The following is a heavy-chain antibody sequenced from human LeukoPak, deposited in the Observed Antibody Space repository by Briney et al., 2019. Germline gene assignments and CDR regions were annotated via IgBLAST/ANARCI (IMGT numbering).Heavy chain of an antibody. D-gene: IGHD2-21*02. V-gene: IGHV4-59*01. CDR1: GGSISSYY. CDR3: ARCDFANDAFDI. J-gene: IGHJ3*02. CDR2: IYYSGST. Sequence: SETLSLTCTVSGGSISSYYWSWIWQPPGKGLEWIGYIYYSGSTNYNPSLKTRVTISVDTSKNQFSLKLSSVTAADTAVYCCARCDFANDAFDIWGQGTMVTVSS.